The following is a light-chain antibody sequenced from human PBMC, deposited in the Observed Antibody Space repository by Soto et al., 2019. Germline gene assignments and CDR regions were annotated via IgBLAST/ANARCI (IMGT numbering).Light chain of an antibody. J-gene: IGKJ3*01. Sequence: DIQMTQSPSSLSASVGDRVTITCRASQGISNYLVWYQQKPGKVPKLLIYGASTLQSGVPSRFSGSGSGTDFTLTINSLQPEDVATYYCQNYNSALRITFGPGTKVDIK. V-gene: IGKV1-27*01. CDR1: QGISNY. CDR3: QNYNSALRIT. CDR2: GAS.